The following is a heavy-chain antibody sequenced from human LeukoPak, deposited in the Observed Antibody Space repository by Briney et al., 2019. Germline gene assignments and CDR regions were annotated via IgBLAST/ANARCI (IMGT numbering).Heavy chain of an antibody. CDR1: GFSPSTSGVG. V-gene: IGHV2-5*02. J-gene: IGHJ4*02. Sequence: SGPTLVKPTQTLTLTCTFSGFSPSTSGVGVGWIRQPPGKALEWLALIYWDDDKRYSPSLKSRLTITKDTSKNQVVPTMTNMDPVDTATYYCAHKVAYRPVDYWGQGTLVTVSS. CDR3: AHKVAYRPVDY. CDR2: IYWDDDK. D-gene: IGHD2-15*01.